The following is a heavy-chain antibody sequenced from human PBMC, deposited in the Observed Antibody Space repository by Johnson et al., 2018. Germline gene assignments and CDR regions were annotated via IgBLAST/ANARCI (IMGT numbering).Heavy chain of an antibody. Sequence: QVQLVESGGGLVQPGGSLRLSCAASGFTFSSYAMSWVRQAPGKGLEWVAVIWYDGSNKYYADSVKGRFTISRDNSKTTLYLQMNSLRAEDTAVYCCARDGVTTVTTPYYFDGLDVWGQGTTVTVSS. V-gene: IGHV3-33*08. D-gene: IGHD4-17*01. J-gene: IGHJ6*02. CDR2: IWYDGSNK. CDR3: ARDGVTTVTTPYYFDGLDV. CDR1: GFTFSSYA.